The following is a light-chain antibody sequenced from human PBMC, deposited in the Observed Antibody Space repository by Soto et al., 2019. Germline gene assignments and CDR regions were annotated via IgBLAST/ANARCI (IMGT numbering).Light chain of an antibody. CDR1: QSVSSRS. CDR3: LQYCSSPRT. V-gene: IGKV3-20*01. CDR2: DAS. Sequence: EIVLTQSPGTLSLSPGERATLSCRASQSVSSRSLAWYQQKPGQAPRLLIFDASSRATGIPDRFSGNGSGTDFTLTISRLEPEDLSVYYCLQYCSSPRTFGQGTNVEIK. J-gene: IGKJ1*01.